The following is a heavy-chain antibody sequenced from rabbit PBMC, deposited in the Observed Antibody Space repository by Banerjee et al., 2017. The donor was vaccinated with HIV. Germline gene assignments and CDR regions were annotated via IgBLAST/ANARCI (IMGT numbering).Heavy chain of an antibody. CDR1: GFSLINNYW. Sequence: QEQLEESGGDLVKPEGSLTLTCTAFGFSLINNYWICWVRQAPGKGLEWIACIYAGDGDKTYYATWAKGRFTISKTSSTTVTLQMTSLTAADTATYFCARGPATGGSYYFNLWGQGTLVTVS. CDR2: IYAGDGDKT. V-gene: IGHV1S45*01. CDR3: ARGPATGGSYYFNL. J-gene: IGHJ4*01. D-gene: IGHD7-1*01.